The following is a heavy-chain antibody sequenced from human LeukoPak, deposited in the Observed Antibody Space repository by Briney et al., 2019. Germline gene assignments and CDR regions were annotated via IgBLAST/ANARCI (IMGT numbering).Heavy chain of an antibody. CDR3: ARGQTFGIVVVLAARFDY. CDR2: INHSGST. Sequence: SETLSLTCAVYGGSFSGYYWSWIRQPPGKGLEWIGEINHSGSTNYNPSLKSRITISVDTSKNQFSLKLSSVTAADTAVYYCARGQTFGIVVVLAARFDYWGQGTLVTVSS. D-gene: IGHD2-2*01. CDR1: GGSFSGYY. J-gene: IGHJ4*02. V-gene: IGHV4-34*01.